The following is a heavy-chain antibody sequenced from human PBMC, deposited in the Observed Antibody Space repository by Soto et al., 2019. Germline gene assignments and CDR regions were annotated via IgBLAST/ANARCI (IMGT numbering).Heavy chain of an antibody. V-gene: IGHV1-69*13. CDR1: GGTFSSYA. Sequence: SVKGSCKASGGTFSSYAISWARQAPGQGLEWMGGIIPIFGTANYAQKFQGRVTITADESTSTAYMELSSLRSEDTAVYYCARGCITMVRGPTAFDIWGQGTMVTVSS. D-gene: IGHD3-10*01. J-gene: IGHJ3*02. CDR3: ARGCITMVRGPTAFDI. CDR2: IIPIFGTA.